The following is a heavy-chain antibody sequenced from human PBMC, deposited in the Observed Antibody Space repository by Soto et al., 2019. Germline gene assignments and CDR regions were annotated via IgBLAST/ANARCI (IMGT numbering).Heavy chain of an antibody. CDR2: IWYDGSNK. Sequence: GGSLRLSCAASGFTFSSYGMHWVRQAPGKGLEWVAVIWYDGSNKYYADSVKGRFTISRDNSKNTLYLQMNSLRTEDTAVYYCESVVNYDSSGYHYGMDVWGQGTMVTVSS. CDR1: GFTFSSYG. J-gene: IGHJ6*02. D-gene: IGHD3-22*01. V-gene: IGHV3-33*03. CDR3: ESVVNYDSSGYHYGMDV.